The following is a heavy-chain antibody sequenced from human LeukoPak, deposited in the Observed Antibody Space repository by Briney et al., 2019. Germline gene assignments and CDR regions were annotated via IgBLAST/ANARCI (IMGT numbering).Heavy chain of an antibody. D-gene: IGHD6-13*01. Sequence: GGSLRLSCAASGFTFSNFWMHWVRQAPGKGLEWVAVISYDGSNKYYADSVKGRFTISRDNSKNTLYLQMNSLRAEDTAVYYCARSVVGAAAGIPGVGYWGQGTLVTVSS. CDR3: ARSVVGAAAGIPGVGY. J-gene: IGHJ4*02. CDR1: GFTFSNFW. CDR2: ISYDGSNK. V-gene: IGHV3-30-3*01.